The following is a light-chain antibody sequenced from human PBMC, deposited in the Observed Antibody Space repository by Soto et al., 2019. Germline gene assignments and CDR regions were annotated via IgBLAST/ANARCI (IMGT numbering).Light chain of an antibody. CDR3: QSYDSSLSGYV. J-gene: IGKJ3*01. V-gene: IGKV2-24*01. CDR1: QSLVHSDGNTY. CDR2: GNS. Sequence: DIVMTQTPLSSPVTLGQPAAISCRSSQSLVHSDGNTYLNWVQQRPGQPPRLLIYGNSNRPSGVPDRFSGSKSGTSASLAITGLQAEDEADYYCQSYDSSLSGYVFGTGT.